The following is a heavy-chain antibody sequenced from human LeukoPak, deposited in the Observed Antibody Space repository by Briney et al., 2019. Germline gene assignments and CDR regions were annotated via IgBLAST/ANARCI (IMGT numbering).Heavy chain of an antibody. CDR3: AKDGESYDFWSGYLFDY. D-gene: IGHD3-3*01. CDR2: ISGSGGSA. CDR1: GFTFRSYA. Sequence: TGGSLRLSCAASGFTFRSYAMSWVRQAPGKGLAWVSGISGSGGSAHYADSVKGRFTISRDNSKNTLYLQMNSLRAEDTAVYYCAKDGESYDFWSGYLFDYWGQGTLVTVSS. J-gene: IGHJ4*02. V-gene: IGHV3-23*01.